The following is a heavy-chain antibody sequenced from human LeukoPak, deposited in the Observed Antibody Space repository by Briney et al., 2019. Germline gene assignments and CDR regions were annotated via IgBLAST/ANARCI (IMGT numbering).Heavy chain of an antibody. J-gene: IGHJ5*02. V-gene: IGHV4-61*02. D-gene: IGHD2-2*02. CDR3: AIQGGCSSTSCYNGGFWFDP. CDR2: IYTSGST. CDR1: GCSISSGSSY. Sequence: SQTLSLTCTVSGCSISSGSSYWGWIRPPAGKGLEWNGRIYTSGSTHYHPSLKSRVTISVDTSKNQFSLKLSPVTAADTAVYYCAIQGGCSSTSCYNGGFWFDPWGQGTLVTVST.